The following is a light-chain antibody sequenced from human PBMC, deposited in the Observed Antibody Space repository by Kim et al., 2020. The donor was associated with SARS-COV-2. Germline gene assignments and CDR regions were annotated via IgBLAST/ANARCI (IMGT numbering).Light chain of an antibody. CDR1: SLRNYY. CDR3: NSRDSSGNNVV. Sequence: SSELTQDPAVSVALGQTVRITCQGDSLRNYYASWYQQKPGQAPVLVIYGKNNRPSGIPDRFSGSNSGNTASLTITGAQAEDEADYYCNSRDSSGNNVVFAGGTQLTVL. CDR2: GKN. J-gene: IGLJ2*01. V-gene: IGLV3-19*01.